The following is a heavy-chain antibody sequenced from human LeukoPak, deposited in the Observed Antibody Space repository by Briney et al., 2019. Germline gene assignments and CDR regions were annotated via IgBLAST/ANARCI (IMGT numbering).Heavy chain of an antibody. CDR2: INSDGSST. J-gene: IGHJ4*02. Sequence: GGSLRLSCAASGFTFSSYWMHWVRQAPGKGLVWISRINSDGSSTSYADSVKGRFTISRDNAKNTLYLQMNSLRAEDTAVYYCARVETAMVRGVDYWGQGTLVTVSS. CDR3: ARVETAMVRGVDY. V-gene: IGHV3-74*01. D-gene: IGHD5-18*01. CDR1: GFTFSSYW.